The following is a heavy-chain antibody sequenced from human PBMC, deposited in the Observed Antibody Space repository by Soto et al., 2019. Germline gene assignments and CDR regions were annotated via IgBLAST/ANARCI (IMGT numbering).Heavy chain of an antibody. V-gene: IGHV1-69*13. CDR2: IIPIFGTA. D-gene: IGHD4-17*01. CDR3: ASSLYYGDYGEMTYYYYGMDV. CDR1: GGTFSSYA. J-gene: IGHJ6*02. Sequence: GASVKVSCKASGGTFSSYAISWVRQAPGQGLEWMGGIIPIFGTANYAQKFQGRVTITADESTSTAYMELSSLRSEDTAVYYCASSLYYGDYGEMTYYYYGMDVWGQGTTVTVSS.